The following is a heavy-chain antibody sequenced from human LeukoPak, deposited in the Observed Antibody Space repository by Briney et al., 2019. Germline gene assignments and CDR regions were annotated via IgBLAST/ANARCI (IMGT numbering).Heavy chain of an antibody. CDR3: ARNSDGYNPGAFDI. V-gene: IGHV3-48*01. CDR1: GFTFSSYS. Sequence: GGSLRLSCAASGFTFSSYSMNWVRQAPGKGLEWVSYISSSSSTIYYADSVKGRFTISRDNAKNSLYLQMNSLRAEDTAVYYCARNSDGYNPGAFDIWGQGTMVTVSS. D-gene: IGHD5-24*01. CDR2: ISSSSSTI. J-gene: IGHJ3*02.